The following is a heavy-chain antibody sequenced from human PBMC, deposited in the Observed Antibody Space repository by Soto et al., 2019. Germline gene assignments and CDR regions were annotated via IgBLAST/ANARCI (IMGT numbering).Heavy chain of an antibody. CDR1: GGSISSGGYS. V-gene: IGHV4-30-2*01. CDR3: ARDMHAGFTNYFDP. J-gene: IGHJ5*02. Sequence: SETLSLTCAVSGGSISSGGYSWSWIRQPPGKGLEWIGYIHHSGSTYYNPSLKSRVTISVDRSKNQFSLKLTSMTAADTAVYYCARDMHAGFTNYFDPWGQGTLVTVSS. D-gene: IGHD4-4*01. CDR2: IHHSGST.